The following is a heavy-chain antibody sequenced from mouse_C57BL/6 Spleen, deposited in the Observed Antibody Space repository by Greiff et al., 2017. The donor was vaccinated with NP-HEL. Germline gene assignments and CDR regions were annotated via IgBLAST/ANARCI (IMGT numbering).Heavy chain of an antibody. J-gene: IGHJ3*01. CDR1: GFNIKDYY. V-gene: IGHV14-1*01. D-gene: IGHD3-3*01. CDR3: TIRGRFAY. CDR2: IVPEDGDT. Sequence: EVQLQQSGAELVRPGASVKLSCTASGFNIKDYYMHWVKQRPEQGLAWIGSIVPEDGDTEYAPKFQGKATMTADTSSNTAYLQLSSLTSEDTAVYYCTIRGRFAYWGQGTLVTVSA.